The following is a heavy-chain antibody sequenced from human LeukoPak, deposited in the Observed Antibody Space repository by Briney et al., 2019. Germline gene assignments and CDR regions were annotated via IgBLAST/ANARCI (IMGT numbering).Heavy chain of an antibody. J-gene: IGHJ6*02. Sequence: SETLFLTCTVSGGSISSYYWSWIRQPPGKGLEWIGEINHSGSTNYNPSLKSRVTISVDTSKNQFSLKLSSVTAADTAVYYCARNPGGYYYYYGMDVWGQGTTVTVSS. CDR2: INHSGST. CDR3: ARNPGGYYYYYGMDV. V-gene: IGHV4-34*01. CDR1: GGSISSYY.